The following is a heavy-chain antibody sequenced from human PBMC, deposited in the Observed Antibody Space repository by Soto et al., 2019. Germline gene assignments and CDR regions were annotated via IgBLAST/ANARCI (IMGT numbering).Heavy chain of an antibody. CDR3: AREAGSGDYFDY. D-gene: IGHD1-26*01. J-gene: IGHJ4*02. CDR2: IFYSGST. CDR1: GGSISSTGCF. Sequence: QVQLQESGPGLVKPSQTLSLTCTVSGGSISSTGCFWTWIRQHPGKGLEWIGYIFYSGSTFHNPSLKSRVTISVDTSKNQFSLELSSVTAADTAVYYCAREAGSGDYFDYWGQGTLVTVSS. V-gene: IGHV4-31*03.